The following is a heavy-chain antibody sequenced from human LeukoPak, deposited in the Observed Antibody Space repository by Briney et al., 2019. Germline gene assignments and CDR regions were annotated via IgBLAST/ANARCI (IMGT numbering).Heavy chain of an antibody. CDR3: ARTWGRDGYNYGY. J-gene: IGHJ4*02. CDR1: GFTFSSYS. CDR2: ISSSSSYI. Sequence: GGSLRLSCAASGFTFSSYSMNWVRQAPGKGLEWVSSISSSSSYIYYADSVKGRFTISRDNTKKSLYLQMNSLRAGDTAVYYCARTWGRDGYNYGYWGQGTLVTVSS. V-gene: IGHV3-21*01. D-gene: IGHD5-24*01.